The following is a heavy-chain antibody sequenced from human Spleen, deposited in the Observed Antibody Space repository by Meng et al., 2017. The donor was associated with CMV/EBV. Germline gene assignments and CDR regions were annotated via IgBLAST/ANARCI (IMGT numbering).Heavy chain of an antibody. Sequence: VRRGGVGGGVVQPGGSLRLSCAASGFTFRSYGMHWVRQAPGKGLEWVAFIRYDGSNKCYADSVKGRFTISRDNSKNTLYLQMNSLRAEDTAVYYCAKDLAVRGDYWGQGTLVTVSS. V-gene: IGHV3-30*02. CDR3: AKDLAVRGDY. J-gene: IGHJ4*02. CDR2: IRYDGSNK. CDR1: GFTFRSYG. D-gene: IGHD3-10*01.